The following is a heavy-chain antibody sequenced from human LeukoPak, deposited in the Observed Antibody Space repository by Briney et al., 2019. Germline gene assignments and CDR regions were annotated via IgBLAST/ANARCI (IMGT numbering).Heavy chain of an antibody. V-gene: IGHV4-39*01. CDR2: IYYSGST. D-gene: IGHD6-13*01. CDR1: GGSISSSSYY. Sequence: PSETLSLTCTVSGGSISSSSYYWGWLRQPPGRGLEWIGSIYYSGSTYYNPSLKSRVTISVDTSKNQFSLKLSSVTAADTAVYYCASRIAAAGIFDYWGQGTLVTVSS. J-gene: IGHJ4*02. CDR3: ASRIAAAGIFDY.